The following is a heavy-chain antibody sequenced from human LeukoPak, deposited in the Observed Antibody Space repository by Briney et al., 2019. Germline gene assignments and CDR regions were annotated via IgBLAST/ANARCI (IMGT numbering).Heavy chain of an antibody. D-gene: IGHD6-19*01. CDR3: AREHYTSGWYIRD. CDR1: GGSISSYY. CDR2: IYYSGST. V-gene: IGHV4-59*01. J-gene: IGHJ4*02. Sequence: SETLSLTCTVSGGSISSYYWSWIRQPPGKGLEWIGYIYYSGSTNYNPSLKSRVTISVDTSKNQFSLKLSSVTAADTAVYYCAREHYTSGWYIRDWGQGTLVTVSS.